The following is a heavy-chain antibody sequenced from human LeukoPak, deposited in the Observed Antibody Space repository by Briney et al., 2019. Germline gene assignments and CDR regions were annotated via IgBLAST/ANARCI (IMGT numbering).Heavy chain of an antibody. CDR3: ARRNDFHI. Sequence: KPSETPALPFTVSCGSIKGYHWSWIRQPPGKGLEWIGYIYSNEATEYKPSLKSRVTISADTSKNQFSLKLTSVSAADTAIYYCARRNDFHIWGQGTMVTVSS. CDR2: IYSNEAT. J-gene: IGHJ3*02. V-gene: IGHV4-4*08. CDR1: CGSIKGYH.